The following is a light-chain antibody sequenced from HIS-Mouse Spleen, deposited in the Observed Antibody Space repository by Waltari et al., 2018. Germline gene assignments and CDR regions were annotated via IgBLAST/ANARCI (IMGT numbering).Light chain of an antibody. V-gene: IGLV3-10*01. CDR3: YSTDSSGNHRV. CDR2: EDS. Sequence: SYELTQPPSVSVSPGQPARITCPGAALPTTYAYWYQQKLGQAPVLVIYEDSKRPSGIPERFSGSSSGTMATLTISGAQVEDEADYYCYSTDSSGNHRVFGGGTKLTVL. CDR1: ALPTTY. J-gene: IGLJ2*01.